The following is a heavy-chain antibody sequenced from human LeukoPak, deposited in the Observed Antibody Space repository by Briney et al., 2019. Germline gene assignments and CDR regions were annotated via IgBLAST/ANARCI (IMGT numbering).Heavy chain of an antibody. CDR1: GFTFSDHY. CDR3: ASGYCTGGSCYAGHY. D-gene: IGHD2-15*01. J-gene: IGHJ4*02. CDR2: IRKKANSYTT. V-gene: IGHV3-72*01. Sequence: PGGSLRLSCAASGFTFSDHYMDWVRQAPGKGLEWVGRIRKKANSYTTEYAASVKGRSTISRDDSKNSLYLQMNSLKTEDTAVYYCASGYCTGGSCYAGHYWGQGTLVTVSS.